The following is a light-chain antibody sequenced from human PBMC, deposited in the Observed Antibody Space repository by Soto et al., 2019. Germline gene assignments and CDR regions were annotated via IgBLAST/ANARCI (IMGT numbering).Light chain of an antibody. CDR2: EVS. V-gene: IGLV2-14*01. CDR3: SSYTSISTLV. J-gene: IGLJ3*02. Sequence: QAVVTQPASVSGSPGQSITISCTGTSSDVGGYNYVSWYQQHPGKAPKLMIYEVSHRPSGVSNRFSGSKSGNTASLTISGLQAEDEADYYCSSYTSISTLVFGGGTKLTVL. CDR1: SSDVGGYNY.